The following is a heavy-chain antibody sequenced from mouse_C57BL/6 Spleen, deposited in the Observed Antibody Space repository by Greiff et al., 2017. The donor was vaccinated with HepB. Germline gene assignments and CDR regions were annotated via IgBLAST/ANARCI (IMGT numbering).Heavy chain of an antibody. CDR3: AREQNGYGDY. D-gene: IGHD2-2*01. CDR1: GFSFSSYA. Sequence: EVKLVESGGGLVKPGGSLKLSCAASGFSFSSYAMSWVRQTPEKRLEWVATISDGGSYTYYPDNVKDRFTISRDNAKNNRYLQMSHLKSEDTAMYYCAREQNGYGDYCGQGTTLTVSS. J-gene: IGHJ2*01. V-gene: IGHV5-4*01. CDR2: ISDGGSYT.